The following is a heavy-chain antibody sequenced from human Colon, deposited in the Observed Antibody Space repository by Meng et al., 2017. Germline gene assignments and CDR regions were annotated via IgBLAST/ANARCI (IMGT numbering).Heavy chain of an antibody. J-gene: IGHJ5*02. D-gene: IGHD4-17*01. CDR2: IYYTGNT. CDR3: ARVNGDFDEAWFDP. Sequence: GRLQESGHGLVRPSETLSLTCTVSGASVSSDSHYWSWIRQSPGKGLEWIGYIYYTGNTNYNPSLASRVSMSLDTSKNHFSLHLTSVTAADTAIYYCARVNGDFDEAWFDPWGQGTLVTVSS. V-gene: IGHV4-61*03. CDR1: GASVSSDSHY.